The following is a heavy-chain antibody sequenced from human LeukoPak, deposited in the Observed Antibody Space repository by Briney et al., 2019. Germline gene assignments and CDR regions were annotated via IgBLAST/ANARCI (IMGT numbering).Heavy chain of an antibody. CDR2: IYYSGST. J-gene: IGHJ5*02. CDR3: ARDYYGSGSYYAPFDP. CDR1: GGSISSYY. D-gene: IGHD3-10*01. V-gene: IGHV4-39*07. Sequence: SETLSLTCTVSGGSISSYYWSWIRQPPGKGLEWIGSIYYSGSTYYNPSLKSRVTISVDTSKNQFSLKLSSVTAADTAVYYCARDYYGSGSYYAPFDPWGQGTLVTVSS.